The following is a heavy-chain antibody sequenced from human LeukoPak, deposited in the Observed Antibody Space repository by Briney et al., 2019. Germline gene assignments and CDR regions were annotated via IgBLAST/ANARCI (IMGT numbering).Heavy chain of an antibody. Sequence: GGSLRLSCAASGFTFSSYSMNWVRQAPGKGLEWVSSISSSSSSYIYYADSMKGRFTISRDNSKNTLYLQMNSLRAEDTAVYYCARANVGGYSGFDYWGQGTLVTVSS. CDR1: GFTFSSYS. CDR3: ARANVGGYSGFDY. V-gene: IGHV3-21*04. D-gene: IGHD4-23*01. CDR2: ISSSSSSYI. J-gene: IGHJ4*02.